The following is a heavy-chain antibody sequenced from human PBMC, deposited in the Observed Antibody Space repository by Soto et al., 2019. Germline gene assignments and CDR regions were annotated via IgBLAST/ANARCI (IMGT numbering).Heavy chain of an antibody. CDR3: ARRERAAGTDWWFDP. J-gene: IGHJ5*02. CDR2: IYYSGGT. V-gene: IGHV4-39*01. D-gene: IGHD6-13*01. CDR1: GGSISSSSFH. Sequence: QLQLQESGPGLVKPSETLSLTCTVSGGSISSSSFHWGWIRQPPGKGLEWIGSIYYSGGTYYSPSLKSRVTISVDTSKNQFSRKLSSVTAADPAVYYCARRERAAGTDWWFDPWGQGTLVTVSS.